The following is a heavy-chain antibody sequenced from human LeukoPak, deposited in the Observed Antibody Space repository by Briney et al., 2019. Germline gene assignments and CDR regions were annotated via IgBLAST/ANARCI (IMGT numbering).Heavy chain of an antibody. Sequence: SETLSLTCTVSGGSISSYYWSWIRQPAGKGLEWIGRIYTSGSTKYNPSLKSRVTMSVDKSKNQVSLKLISVTAADTAVYHCARDALGYYTNTGYPLLYYFDSWGQGTLVTVSS. CDR2: IYTSGST. V-gene: IGHV4-4*07. D-gene: IGHD3-9*01. CDR3: ARDALGYYTNTGYPLLYYFDS. J-gene: IGHJ4*02. CDR1: GGSISSYY.